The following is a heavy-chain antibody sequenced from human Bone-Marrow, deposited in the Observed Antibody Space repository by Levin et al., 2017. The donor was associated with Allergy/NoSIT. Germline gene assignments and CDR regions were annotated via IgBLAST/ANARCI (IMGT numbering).Heavy chain of an antibody. CDR1: GGSVNTNSHY. Sequence: PSETLSLMCSVSGGSVNTNSHYWSWIRQPPGKGLEWIGYVDYSGTTKYSPSLKTRVTISADTSKNQFSLNLTSVTAADTAVYYCARSAGYSSGWFRTWGQGTLVTVSS. J-gene: IGHJ5*02. CDR3: ARSAGYSSGWFRT. CDR2: VDYSGTT. V-gene: IGHV4-61*01. D-gene: IGHD6-19*01.